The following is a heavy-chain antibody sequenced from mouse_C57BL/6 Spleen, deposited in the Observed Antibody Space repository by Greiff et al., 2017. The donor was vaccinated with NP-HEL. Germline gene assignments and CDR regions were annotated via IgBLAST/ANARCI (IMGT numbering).Heavy chain of an antibody. J-gene: IGHJ3*01. D-gene: IGHD2-5*01. CDR1: GYTFTSYG. V-gene: IGHV1-81*01. Sequence: QVQLQQSGAELARPGASVKLSCKASGYTFTSYGISWVKQRTGQGLEWIGEIYPRSGNTYYNEKFKGKATLTADKSSSTAYMELRSLTSEDSAVYFCASGDYYSNPFAYWGQGTLVTVSA. CDR3: ASGDYYSNPFAY. CDR2: IYPRSGNT.